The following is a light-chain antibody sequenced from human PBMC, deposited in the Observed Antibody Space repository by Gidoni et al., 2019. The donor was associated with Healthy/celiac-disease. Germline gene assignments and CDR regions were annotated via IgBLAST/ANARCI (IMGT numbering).Light chain of an antibody. CDR1: QGVSNY. CDR3: LQHSSYP. V-gene: IGKV1-17*03. Sequence: FQMTQSPPAMSASVGERVTITCRASQGVSNYLAWFQQKPGKVPKRLIYAASSLQSGVPSRVSGSGSGTEFTLTISSLQPLDFTTYYCLQHSSYPFGQGTKLEIK. J-gene: IGKJ2*01. CDR2: AAS.